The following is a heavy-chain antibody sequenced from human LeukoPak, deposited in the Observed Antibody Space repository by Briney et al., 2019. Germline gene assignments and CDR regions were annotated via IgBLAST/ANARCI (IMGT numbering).Heavy chain of an antibody. V-gene: IGHV4-59*01. CDR3: AREAGYYDSGGYYYSAFDY. CDR1: GGSISSYY. D-gene: IGHD3-22*01. Sequence: SETLSLTCTASGGSISSYYWSWIRQPPGKGLEWIGYIYYSGSTNYNPSLKSRVTISVDTSKNQFSLKLSSVAAADTAVYYCAREAGYYDSGGYYYSAFDYWGQGTLVTVSP. J-gene: IGHJ4*02. CDR2: IYYSGST.